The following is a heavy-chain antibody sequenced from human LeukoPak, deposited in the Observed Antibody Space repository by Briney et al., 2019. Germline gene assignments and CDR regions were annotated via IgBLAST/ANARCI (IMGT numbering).Heavy chain of an antibody. CDR1: GGSISNYY. V-gene: IGHV4-59*01. Sequence: SETLSLTCTVSGGSISNYYWTWIRQPPGKGLEWIGYIYYTGNTNYNPSLKSRVTISVLTSKNQFSLKLTSVTAADTAVYYCARVEDWGYAFDIWGQGTMVTVSS. CDR2: IYYTGNT. CDR3: ARVEDWGYAFDI. J-gene: IGHJ3*02. D-gene: IGHD7-27*01.